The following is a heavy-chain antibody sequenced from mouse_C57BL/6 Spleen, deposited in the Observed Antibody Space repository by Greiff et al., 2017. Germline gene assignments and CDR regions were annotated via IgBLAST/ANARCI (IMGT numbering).Heavy chain of an antibody. CDR3: APLPYYFDY. CDR1: GFTFSSYT. Sequence: EVHLVESGGGLVKPGGSLKLSCAASGFTFSSYTMSWVRQTPEKRLEWVATISGGGGNTYYPDSVKGRFTISRDNAKNTLYLQMSSLRSEDTALYYCAPLPYYFDYWGQGTTLTVSS. CDR2: ISGGGGNT. J-gene: IGHJ2*01. V-gene: IGHV5-9*01. D-gene: IGHD5-5*01.